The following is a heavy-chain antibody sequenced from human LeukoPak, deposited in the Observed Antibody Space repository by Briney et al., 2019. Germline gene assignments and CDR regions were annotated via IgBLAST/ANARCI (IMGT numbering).Heavy chain of an antibody. CDR1: GFTFNNYR. J-gene: IGHJ5*02. Sequence: GGSLRLSGSASGFTFNNYRMYWVRQPPGKGLGYVTDISSNGGSTYYADSVKGGFTISRDNSKNTLYLQMSSLRAEDTAVYYCVKGGSSSSWYTWLDPWGQGALVTVSS. D-gene: IGHD6-13*01. V-gene: IGHV3-64D*06. CDR3: VKGGSSSSWYTWLDP. CDR2: ISSNGGST.